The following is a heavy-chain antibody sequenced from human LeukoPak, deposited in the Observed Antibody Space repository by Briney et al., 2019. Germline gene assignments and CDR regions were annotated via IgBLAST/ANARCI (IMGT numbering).Heavy chain of an antibody. D-gene: IGHD1-26*01. CDR1: GFNFNIYT. CDR2: VGSGGTR. Sequence: PGGSLRLSCAASGFNFNIYTMSWVRQAHGKGLEWISAVGSGGTRYYADSVKGRFTISRDNSANTVSLQMDSLRADDTAMYYCAKMRGMPREAYHFDRWGQGTLVAVSS. V-gene: IGHV3-23*01. CDR3: AKMRGMPREAYHFDR. J-gene: IGHJ4*02.